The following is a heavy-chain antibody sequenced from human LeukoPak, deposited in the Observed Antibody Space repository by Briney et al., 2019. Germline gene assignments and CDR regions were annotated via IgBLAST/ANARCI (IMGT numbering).Heavy chain of an antibody. D-gene: IGHD2-21*02. CDR3: ARVSERLLPSFKWFDP. J-gene: IGHJ5*02. CDR1: EFTFSNYA. V-gene: IGHV3-30-3*01. Sequence: PGRSLRLSCAASEFTFSNYAMHWVRQAPGKGLEWVAVISYDGSNKYYADSVKGRFTISRDNSKNTLYLQMSSLRPEDTALYYCARVSERLLPSFKWFDPWGQGTLVTVSS. CDR2: ISYDGSNK.